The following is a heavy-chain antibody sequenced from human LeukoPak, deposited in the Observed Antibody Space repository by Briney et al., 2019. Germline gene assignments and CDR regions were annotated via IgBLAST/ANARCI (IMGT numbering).Heavy chain of an antibody. D-gene: IGHD6-13*01. Sequence: PGGSLRLSCAASGFTFSSYAMHWVRQAPGKGLEWVAVISYDGSNKYYADSVKGRFTISRDNSKNTLYLQMNSLRAGDTAVYYCARVPGIAAAGTYYYYGMDVWGQGTTVTVSS. CDR3: ARVPGIAAAGTYYYYGMDV. CDR1: GFTFSSYA. CDR2: ISYDGSNK. J-gene: IGHJ6*02. V-gene: IGHV3-30*04.